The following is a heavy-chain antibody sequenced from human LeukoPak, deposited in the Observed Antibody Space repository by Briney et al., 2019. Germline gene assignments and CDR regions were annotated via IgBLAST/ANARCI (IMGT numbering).Heavy chain of an antibody. CDR1: GFNLSNYD. J-gene: IGHJ2*01. V-gene: IGHV3-33*01. Sequence: GGSLRLSCAVSGFNLSNYDMDWVRQAPGKGLEWVAVIWDDGSNKYYEESVKGRFIISRDISKKMLYLQMNNLRAEDTAVYYCARERGGQGWDFDLWGRGTLVTVSS. CDR2: IWDDGSNK. CDR3: ARERGGQGWDFDL. D-gene: IGHD3-10*01.